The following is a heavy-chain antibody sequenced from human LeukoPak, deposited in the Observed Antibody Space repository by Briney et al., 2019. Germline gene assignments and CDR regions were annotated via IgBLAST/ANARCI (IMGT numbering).Heavy chain of an antibody. CDR2: ISAYNGNT. D-gene: IGHD2-15*01. J-gene: IGHJ6*03. CDR1: GYTFTSYG. Sequence: ASVKVSCKASGYTFTSYGISWVRQAPGQGLEWMGWISAYNGNTNYAQKLQGRVTMTTDTSTSTAYMELNSLRSDDTAVYYCARGVVAATFYYYMDVWGKGTTVTVSS. V-gene: IGHV1-18*01. CDR3: ARGVVAATFYYYMDV.